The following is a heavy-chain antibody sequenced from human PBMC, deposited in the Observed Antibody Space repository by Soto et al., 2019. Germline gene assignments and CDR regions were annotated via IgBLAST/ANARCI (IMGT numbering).Heavy chain of an antibody. V-gene: IGHV4-39*01. Sequence: SETLSLTCTVSGGSISSSSYYWGWIRQPPGKGLEWIGSIYYSGSTYYNPSLKSRVTISVDTSKNQFSLKLSSVTAADTAVYYCARHQSSRADHTTMVAYGMDVWGQGTRVTVSS. J-gene: IGHJ6*02. CDR1: GGSISSSSYY. D-gene: IGHD2-15*01. CDR2: IYYSGST. CDR3: ARHQSSRADHTTMVAYGMDV.